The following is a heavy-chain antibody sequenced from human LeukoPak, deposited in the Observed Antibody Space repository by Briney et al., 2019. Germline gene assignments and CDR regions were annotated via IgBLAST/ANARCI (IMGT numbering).Heavy chain of an antibody. D-gene: IGHD2-15*01. J-gene: IGHJ5*02. Sequence: SETLSLTCTVSGGSISSGDYYWSWIRQPPGKGLEWNGYIYYSGSTYYNPSLKSRVTISVDTSKNQFSLKLSSVTAADTAVYYCARDGHDPIVVVVAANDWFDPWGQGTLVTVSS. CDR3: ARDGHDPIVVVVAANDWFDP. V-gene: IGHV4-30-4*01. CDR1: GGSISSGDYY. CDR2: IYYSGST.